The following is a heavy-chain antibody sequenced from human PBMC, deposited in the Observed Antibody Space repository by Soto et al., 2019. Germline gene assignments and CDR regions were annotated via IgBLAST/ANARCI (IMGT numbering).Heavy chain of an antibody. CDR2: ISSSTSYV. D-gene: IGHD2-2*01. CDR3: ARDPSEGRVGNWFES. CDR1: GFTFSGYG. J-gene: IGHJ5*01. Sequence: PGGSLRHSCAASGFTFSGYGMNWLREAPGKGLEWVASISSSTSYVYYADSVNGRFSTSRDNAKNILYLEMYALRTEDTAVYYCARDPSEGRVGNWFESWGQGTLVTVSS. V-gene: IGHV3-21*06.